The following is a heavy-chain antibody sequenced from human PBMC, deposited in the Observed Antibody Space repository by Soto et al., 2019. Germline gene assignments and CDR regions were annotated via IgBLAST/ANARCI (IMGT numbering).Heavy chain of an antibody. CDR3: AREGSYSAYNFAHGIQLWSFDF. Sequence: SETLSLTCTVSGGSINTFYWSWVRQPAGKGLEWIGRIFSSWSTIFNPSLESRVAMSVDTSKNHFSLNLSSVTAADMAVYYCAREGSYSAYNFAHGIQLWSFDFWGQGALVTSPQ. CDR2: IFSSWST. D-gene: IGHD5-12*01. J-gene: IGHJ4*02. CDR1: GGSINTFY. V-gene: IGHV4-4*07.